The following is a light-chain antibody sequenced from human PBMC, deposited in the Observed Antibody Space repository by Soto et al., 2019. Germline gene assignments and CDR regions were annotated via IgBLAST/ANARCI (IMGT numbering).Light chain of an antibody. CDR3: QHFANLPMT. V-gene: IGKV3D-15*01. CDR1: LSVSVY. Sequence: EIVMTQSPATLSVSPGERATLSCRTSLSVSVYLDWYQQKPGQAPRLLISDASNRATGIPARFSGSGSGTDFTLTISSLQPQDIATYYCQHFANLPMTFGQGTRLEIK. J-gene: IGKJ5*01. CDR2: DAS.